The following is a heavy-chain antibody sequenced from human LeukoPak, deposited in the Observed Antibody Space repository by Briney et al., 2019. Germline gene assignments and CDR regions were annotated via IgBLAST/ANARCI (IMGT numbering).Heavy chain of an antibody. Sequence: ASVKVSCKASGYTFTGYYMHWVRQAPGQGLEWMGWINPNSGGTNYAQKFQARVTMTRDTSTNTAYMELDRLTYDDTAIYYCAREIPASAWWKYWGQGTLVTVSS. D-gene: IGHD6-19*01. J-gene: IGHJ4*02. CDR1: GYTFTGYY. V-gene: IGHV1-2*02. CDR3: AREIPASAWWKY. CDR2: INPNSGGT.